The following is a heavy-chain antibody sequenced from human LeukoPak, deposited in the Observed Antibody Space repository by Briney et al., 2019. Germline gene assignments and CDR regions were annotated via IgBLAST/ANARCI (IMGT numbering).Heavy chain of an antibody. CDR3: ASRRITGTTGY. J-gene: IGHJ4*02. CDR1: GFTFSDYY. CDR2: ISSSGSTI. D-gene: IGHD1-7*01. V-gene: IGHV3-11*04. Sequence: GGSLRLSCAASGFTFSDYYMSWIRQAPGKGLEWVSYISSSGSTIYYADSVKGRFTISRDNAKSSLYLQMNSLRAEDTAVYYCASRRITGTTGYWGQGTLVTVSS.